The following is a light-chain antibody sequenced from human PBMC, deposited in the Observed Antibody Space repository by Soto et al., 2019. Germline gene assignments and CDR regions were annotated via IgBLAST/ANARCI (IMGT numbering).Light chain of an antibody. CDR1: SSDIGGYNY. V-gene: IGLV2-8*01. CDR2: EVT. J-gene: IGLJ1*01. CDR3: SSYAGTNDPFV. Sequence: QSALTQPPSASGSPGQSITISCSGTSSDIGGYNYVSWYQQYPGKAPKLMIYEVTQRPSGVPDRFSGSKSGDTASLTVSGLQAEDEADYYCSSYAGTNDPFVFGTGTKLTVL.